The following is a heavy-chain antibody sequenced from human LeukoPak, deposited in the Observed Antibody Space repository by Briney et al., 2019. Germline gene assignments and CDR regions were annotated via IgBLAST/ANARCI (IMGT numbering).Heavy chain of an antibody. CDR1: GGSITSSSFS. CDR2: MYYSGST. Sequence: PSETLSLTCTVSGGSITSSSFSWGWIRQPPGRSLEWIGTMYYSGSTHYNPSLKSRVSMSIDTSRNQFSLKLSSVTAADTAVYYCARAIVGAAPFDYWGQGTLVTVSS. V-gene: IGHV4-39*07. D-gene: IGHD1-26*01. J-gene: IGHJ4*02. CDR3: ARAIVGAAPFDY.